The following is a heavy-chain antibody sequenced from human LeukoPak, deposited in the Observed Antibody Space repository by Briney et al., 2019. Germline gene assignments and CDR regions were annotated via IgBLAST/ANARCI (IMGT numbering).Heavy chain of an antibody. CDR1: GFTFSSYA. J-gene: IGHJ6*02. CDR2: ISYDGSNK. CDR3: AREGSSSWYQPLYYYYYGMDV. D-gene: IGHD6-13*01. Sequence: GRSLRLSCAASGFTFSSYAMHWVRQAPGKGLEWVAVISYDGSNKYYADFVKGRFTISRDNSKNTLYLQMNSLRAEDTAVYYCAREGSSSWYQPLYYYYYGMDVWGQGTTVTVSS. V-gene: IGHV3-30-3*01.